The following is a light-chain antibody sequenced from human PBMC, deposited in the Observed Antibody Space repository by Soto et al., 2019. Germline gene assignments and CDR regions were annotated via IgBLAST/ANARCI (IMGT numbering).Light chain of an antibody. Sequence: DIVMTQAPLSLPVTPGEPASISCRSSQSLEHSNGYNYLDWYLQKPGQSPQLLIYLGSTRGSGVPDRFSCSGSGTDFTLKITRVEAGDVGVYYCMQALQAPRTFVQGTKLEIK. CDR3: MQALQAPRT. J-gene: IGKJ2*01. CDR2: LGS. V-gene: IGKV2-28*01. CDR1: QSLEHSNGYNY.